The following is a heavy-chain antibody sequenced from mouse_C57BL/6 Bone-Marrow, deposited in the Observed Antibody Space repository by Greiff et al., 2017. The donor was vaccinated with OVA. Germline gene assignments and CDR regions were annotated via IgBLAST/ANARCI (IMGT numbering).Heavy chain of an antibody. CDR1: GFTFSDYY. V-gene: IGHV5-12*01. Sequence: EVQLVESGGGLVQPGGSLKLSCAASGFTFSDYYMYWVRQTPEKRLEWVAYISNGGGSTYYPDTVKGRFTISRDNAKNTLYLQMSRLKSEDTAMYYCASPIYYYGSSPSWFAYWGQGTLVTVSA. D-gene: IGHD1-1*01. CDR2: ISNGGGST. J-gene: IGHJ3*01. CDR3: ASPIYYYGSSPSWFAY.